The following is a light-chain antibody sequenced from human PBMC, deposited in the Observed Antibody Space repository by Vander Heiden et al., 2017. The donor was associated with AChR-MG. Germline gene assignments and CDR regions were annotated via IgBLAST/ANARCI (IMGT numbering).Light chain of an antibody. Sequence: NFFLTQPHSLSESPGKTVTISCPRSSGTFATDSVQWYQQRPGSAPTTVIYEDKERPSGVPNRFSGSIDSSSNSASLTISGLQPEDEADYYCQSYDGSPDVVFGGGTKLTVL. J-gene: IGLJ2*01. CDR3: QSYDGSPDVV. CDR2: EDK. V-gene: IGLV6-57*03. CDR1: SGTFATDS.